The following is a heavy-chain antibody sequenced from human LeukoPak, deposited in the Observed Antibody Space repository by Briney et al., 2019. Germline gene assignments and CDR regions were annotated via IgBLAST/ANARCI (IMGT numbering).Heavy chain of an antibody. D-gene: IGHD1-14*01. V-gene: IGHV3-66*02. J-gene: IGHJ5*02. CDR1: GFTVSSNY. CDR3: ARGLRMDWFDP. CDR2: IYSGGST. Sequence: GXXLRLSCAASGFTVSSNYMSWVRQAPGKGLEWVSVIYSGGSTYYADSVKGRFTTSRDNSKNTLYLQMNSLRAEDTAVYYCARGLRMDWFDPWGQGTLVTVSS.